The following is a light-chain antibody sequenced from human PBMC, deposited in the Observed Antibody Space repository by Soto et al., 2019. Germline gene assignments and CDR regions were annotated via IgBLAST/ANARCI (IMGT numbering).Light chain of an antibody. CDR1: HSISSW. V-gene: IGKV1-5*01. Sequence: DIQMTQSPSTLSASVGDRVTITCRASHSISSWLAWYQQKPGKAPKLLIYDASSLESGVPSRFSGSGSGTEFTLTISSLQPDDVATYYCQQYNSYPFAFGQGTKVEIK. CDR2: DAS. J-gene: IGKJ1*01. CDR3: QQYNSYPFA.